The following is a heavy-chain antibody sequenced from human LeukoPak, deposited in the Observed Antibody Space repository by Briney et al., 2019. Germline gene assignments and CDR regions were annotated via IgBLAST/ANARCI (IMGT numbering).Heavy chain of an antibody. J-gene: IGHJ5*02. CDR2: INNSGAGR. V-gene: IGHV3-23*01. CDR1: GFTFSSYA. D-gene: IGHD6-13*01. Sequence: GGSLRLSCAASGFTFSSYAVTWVRQAPGKGLEWVSVINNSGAGRYYADSVKGRFTISRDNSNSTLYLQMNSLRAEDTAVYYCAKVAAAGNWFDPWGQGTLVIVSS. CDR3: AKVAAAGNWFDP.